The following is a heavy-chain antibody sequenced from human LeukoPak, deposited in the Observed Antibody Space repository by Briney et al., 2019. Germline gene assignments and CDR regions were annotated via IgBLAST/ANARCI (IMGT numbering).Heavy chain of an antibody. CDR2: MNPNSGNT. Sequence: ASVKVSCKASGYTFTGYDINRVRQATGQGLEWMGWMNPNSGNTGYAQKFQGRVTMTRNTSISTAYMELSSLRSEDTAVYYCARSFWSGYYTDYWGQGTLVTVSS. J-gene: IGHJ4*02. D-gene: IGHD3-3*01. CDR1: GYTFTGYD. CDR3: ARSFWSGYYTDY. V-gene: IGHV1-8*01.